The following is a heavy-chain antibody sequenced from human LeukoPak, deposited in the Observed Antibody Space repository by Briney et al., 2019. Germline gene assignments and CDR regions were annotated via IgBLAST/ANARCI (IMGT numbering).Heavy chain of an antibody. CDR1: GYTFTSYY. V-gene: IGHV1-46*03. CDR3: ARLYDVSNSWFDP. CDR2: MYPSGGST. J-gene: IGHJ5*02. Sequence: ASVKVSCKASGYTFTSYYMHWVRQAPGQGLEWMGMMYPSGGSTSYAQKFQGRVTMTRDTSTSIVYMKMSSLRSEDTAVYYCARLYDVSNSWFDPWGQGTLVSVSS. D-gene: IGHD3-3*01.